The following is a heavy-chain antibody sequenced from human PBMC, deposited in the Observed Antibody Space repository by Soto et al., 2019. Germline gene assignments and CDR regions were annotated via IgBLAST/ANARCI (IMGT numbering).Heavy chain of an antibody. D-gene: IGHD4-4*01. CDR3: ASTEFTPYYYMDV. J-gene: IGHJ6*03. CDR2: IYYSGST. V-gene: IGHV4-39*01. Sequence: QLQLQESGPGLVKPSETLSLTCTVSGGSISSSSYYWGWIRQPPGKGLEGIGSIYYSGSTYYNPSLKSRVTISVDTSKNQFSLTRSSVTAADTAVYYCASTEFTPYYYMDVWGKGTTVTVSS. CDR1: GGSISSSSYY.